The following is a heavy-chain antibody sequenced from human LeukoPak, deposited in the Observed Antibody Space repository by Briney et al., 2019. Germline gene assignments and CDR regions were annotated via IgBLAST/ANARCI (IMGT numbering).Heavy chain of an antibody. CDR1: GGSISNYY. CDR2: IYYSGST. CDR3: ARGPAYSDYLD. Sequence: PSETLSLTCTVSGGSISNYYWSWIRQPPGKGLEWIGNIYYSGSTNYNPSLKSRVTISVDTSNHFSLKLSSVTAADTAVYYCARGPAYSDYLDWGQGTLVTVSS. D-gene: IGHD4-11*01. V-gene: IGHV4-59*01. J-gene: IGHJ4*02.